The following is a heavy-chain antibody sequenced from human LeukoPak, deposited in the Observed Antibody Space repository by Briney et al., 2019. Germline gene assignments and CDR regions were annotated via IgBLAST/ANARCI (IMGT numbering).Heavy chain of an antibody. D-gene: IGHD3-16*01. V-gene: IGHV3-23*01. CDR2: ISDNGGST. CDR3: AREFTYAYDY. J-gene: IGHJ4*02. CDR1: GFTFSSYA. Sequence: QPGGSLRLSCAASGFTFSSYAMSWVRQAPGKGLEWVSSISDNGGSTYSADSVKGRFTISRDNSKNTLYLQMNSLRAEDTAVYYCAREFTYAYDYWGQGTLVTVSS.